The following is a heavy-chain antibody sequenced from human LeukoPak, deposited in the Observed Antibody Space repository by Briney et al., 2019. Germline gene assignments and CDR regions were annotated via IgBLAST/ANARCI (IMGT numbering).Heavy chain of an antibody. CDR2: INHSGST. J-gene: IGHJ4*02. D-gene: IGHD5-18*01. V-gene: IGHV4-34*01. CDR3: ASRSYGYSLTDY. CDR1: GGSFSGYY. Sequence: SETLSLTCAVYGGSFSGYYWSWIRQPPGKGLEWIGEINHSGSTNYNPSLKSRVTISVDTSKNQFSLKLSSVTAADTAVYYCASRSYGYSLTDYWGQGTLVTASS.